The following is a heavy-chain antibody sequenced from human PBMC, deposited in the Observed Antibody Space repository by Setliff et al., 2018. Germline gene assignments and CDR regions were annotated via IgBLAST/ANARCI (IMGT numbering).Heavy chain of an antibody. V-gene: IGHV4-38-2*02. CDR1: GYSISSGYY. J-gene: IGHJ4*02. Sequence: SETLSLTCTVSGYSISSGYYWGWIRQPPGKGLEWIGSIYHSGSTYYNPSLKSRVTISVDTSKNQFSLKLSSVTAADTAVYYCARAVLVVDAEDHWGQGTLVTVSS. CDR2: IYHSGST. D-gene: IGHD3-22*01. CDR3: ARAVLVVDAEDH.